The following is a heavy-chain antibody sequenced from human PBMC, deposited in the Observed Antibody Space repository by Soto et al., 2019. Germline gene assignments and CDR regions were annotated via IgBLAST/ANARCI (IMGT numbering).Heavy chain of an antibody. CDR3: ARGITSRLVFYYYYMDV. CDR2: INPTNSGT. Sequence: QVQLVQSGAEVKKPGASVKVSCKASGYTFTDYYIHWVRRAPGQGLQWLGWINPTNSGTRYARSFQGRVTVTRDTSISTAYMELSSLRSDDTAVYYCARGITSRLVFYYYYMDVWGFGTTVTVSS. J-gene: IGHJ6*03. CDR1: GYTFTDYY. V-gene: IGHV1-2*02.